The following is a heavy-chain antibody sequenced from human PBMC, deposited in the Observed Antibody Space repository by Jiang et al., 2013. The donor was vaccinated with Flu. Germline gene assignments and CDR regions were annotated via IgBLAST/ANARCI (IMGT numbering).Heavy chain of an antibody. CDR1: GFTFSSYG. CDR2: IRYDGSNK. J-gene: IGHJ4*02. Sequence: VQLLESGGGVVQPGGSLRLSCAASGFTFSSYGMHWVRQAPGKGLEWVAFIRYDGSNKYYADSVKGRFTISRDNSKNTLYLQMNSLRAEDTAVYYCAKWHDYGDHGDYWGQGTLVTVSS. CDR3: AKWHDYGDHGDY. D-gene: IGHD4-17*01. V-gene: IGHV3-30*02.